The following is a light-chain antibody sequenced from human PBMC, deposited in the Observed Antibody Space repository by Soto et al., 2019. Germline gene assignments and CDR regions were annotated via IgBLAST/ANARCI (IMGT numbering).Light chain of an antibody. CDR3: EQFGSSPGFT. CDR2: GAS. CDR1: QSINSRY. J-gene: IGKJ3*01. Sequence: EIVLTQSPGTLSLSPGERATLSCRASQSINSRYLAWYQQKPGQAPRLLIYGASSRATGIPDRFSGSGSGTDFTLTISRLEPKDVAVYYCEQFGSSPGFTFGPGTIVDIK. V-gene: IGKV3-20*01.